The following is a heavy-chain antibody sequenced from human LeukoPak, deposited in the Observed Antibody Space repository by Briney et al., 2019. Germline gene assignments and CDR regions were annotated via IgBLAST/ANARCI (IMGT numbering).Heavy chain of an antibody. V-gene: IGHV4-59*01. CDR1: GGSISTYY. J-gene: IGHJ4*02. CDR3: ARTVRGYRDYSPFDY. D-gene: IGHD5-12*01. CDR2: IYYSGST. Sequence: SETLSLTCTVSGGSISTYYWSWIRQPPGKGLEWIGYIYYSGSTNYNPSLKSRVTISVDTSKNQFSLGLSSVTAADTAVYYCARTVRGYRDYSPFDYWGQGTLVTVSS.